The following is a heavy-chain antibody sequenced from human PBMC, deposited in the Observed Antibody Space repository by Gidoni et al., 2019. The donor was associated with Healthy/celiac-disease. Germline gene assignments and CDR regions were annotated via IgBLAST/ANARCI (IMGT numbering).Heavy chain of an antibody. CDR2: ISSGTSYI. CDR1: GFTFSYYN. CDR3: ARVSGSSEFDS. D-gene: IGHD1-26*01. V-gene: IGHV3-21*01. J-gene: IGHJ4*02. Sequence: EVQLVESGGGLVKPGGSLRLSCAASGFTFSYYNMNWVRQAPGKGLEWVSSISSGTSYIYYADSVKGRFTISRDNAKNSLFLQMSSLRADDTAVYYCARVSGSSEFDSWGQGTLVTVSS.